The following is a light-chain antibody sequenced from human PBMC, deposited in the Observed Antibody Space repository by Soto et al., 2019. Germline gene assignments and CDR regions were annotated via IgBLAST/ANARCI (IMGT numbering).Light chain of an antibody. V-gene: IGKV3-11*01. CDR2: DAS. J-gene: IGKJ4*01. CDR3: QQRSIWPLT. Sequence: EVLLTQSPATLSVSPGESVTLSCRASQSINTFLAWYQQKPGQAPRLLIYDASSRAAGVPARFSGRGSGTDFPLTINSLEPEDFAVYHCQQRSIWPLTFGGGTRVE. CDR1: QSINTF.